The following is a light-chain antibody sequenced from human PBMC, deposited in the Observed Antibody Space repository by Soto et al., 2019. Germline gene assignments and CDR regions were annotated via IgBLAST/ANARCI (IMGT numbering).Light chain of an antibody. CDR1: QSVSTN. Sequence: ETVMTQSPATLSVSPGERATLSCRASQSVSTNLAWYQHKPGQAPRLLIYGASTRATGIPARFSGSGSGTAFTLTISSLQSEDFAVYYCQQDNNWPTFGQGTRLEIK. J-gene: IGKJ5*01. V-gene: IGKV3-15*01. CDR3: QQDNNWPT. CDR2: GAS.